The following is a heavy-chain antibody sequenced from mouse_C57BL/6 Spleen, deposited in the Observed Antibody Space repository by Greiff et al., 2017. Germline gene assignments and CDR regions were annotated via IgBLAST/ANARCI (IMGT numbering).Heavy chain of an antibody. Sequence: EVKLVESGGGLVKPGGSLKLSCAASGFTFSSYAMSWVRQTPEKRLEWVATISDGGSYTYYPDNVQGRFTISRDNAKNNLYLLMSHLKSEDTAMYYCARGLRLLLDAMDYWGQGTSVTVSS. CDR1: GFTFSSYA. CDR3: ARGLRLLLDAMDY. D-gene: IGHD3-2*02. V-gene: IGHV5-4*03. CDR2: ISDGGSYT. J-gene: IGHJ4*01.